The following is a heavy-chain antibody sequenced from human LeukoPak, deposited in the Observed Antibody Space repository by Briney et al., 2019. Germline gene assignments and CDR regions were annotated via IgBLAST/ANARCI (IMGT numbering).Heavy chain of an antibody. J-gene: IGHJ4*02. V-gene: IGHV4-59*01. D-gene: IGHD2-21*02. CDR1: GGSISSYY. CDR2: IYDSGRT. CDR3: AREVGGGDQFDY. Sequence: PSETLSLTCTVSGGSISSYYWSWIRQPPGKGLEWIGYIYDSGRTNYNPSLRSRVTISVDTSKNQFSLKLSSVTAADTAVYYCAREVGGGDQFDYWGQGTLVTVSS.